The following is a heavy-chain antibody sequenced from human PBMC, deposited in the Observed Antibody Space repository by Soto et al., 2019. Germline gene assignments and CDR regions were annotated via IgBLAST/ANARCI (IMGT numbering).Heavy chain of an antibody. CDR2: ISYDGSNK. CDR3: ARWFGAFDY. V-gene: IGHV3-30*03. CDR1: GFTFSSYG. D-gene: IGHD3-10*01. J-gene: IGHJ4*02. Sequence: QVQLVESGGGVVQPGRSLRLSCAASGFTFSSYGMHWVRQAPGKGLEWVAVISYDGSNKYYADSVKGRFTISRDNSTMTLYLQIKSLRAEDTAVFYWARWFGAFDYWGQGALVTVSS.